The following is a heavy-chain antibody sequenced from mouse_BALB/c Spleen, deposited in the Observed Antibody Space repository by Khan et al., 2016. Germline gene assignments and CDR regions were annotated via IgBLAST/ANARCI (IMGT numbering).Heavy chain of an antibody. CDR3: ASGYDLAWFAY. J-gene: IGHJ3*01. V-gene: IGHV1S135*01. Sequence: VQLQQSGPELVKPGASVKVFCKASGYAFTSYNMYWVKQSHGKSLEWIGYIDPYNGGTSYNQKFKGKATLTVDKSSSTAYIHLNSLPSEDSAVYYCASGYDLAWFAYWGQGTLVTVSA. D-gene: IGHD2-2*01. CDR2: IDPYNGGT. CDR1: GYAFTSYN.